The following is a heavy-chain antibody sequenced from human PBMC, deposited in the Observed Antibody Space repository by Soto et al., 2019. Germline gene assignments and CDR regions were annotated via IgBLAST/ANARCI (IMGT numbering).Heavy chain of an antibody. CDR1: GGSISSYY. J-gene: IGHJ6*03. CDR3: ASAGGYSGYEKLYYYYYMDV. Sequence: SETLSLTCTVSGGSISSYYWSWIRQPPGKGLEWIGYNYYSGSTNYNPSLKSRVTISVDTSKNQFSLKLNTVNAADTAVYYCASAGGYSGYEKLYYYYYMDVWGKGTTVTVSS. CDR2: NYYSGST. D-gene: IGHD5-12*01. V-gene: IGHV4-59*08.